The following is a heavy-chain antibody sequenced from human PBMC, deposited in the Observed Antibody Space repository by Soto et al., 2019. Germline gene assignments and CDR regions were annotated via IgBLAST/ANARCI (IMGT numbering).Heavy chain of an antibody. D-gene: IGHD6-19*01. CDR1: GYTFTTYG. J-gene: IGHJ4*02. CDR3: ARDPVAGTYFDY. Sequence: QVQLVQSGAEVKKPGASVKVSCKASGYTFTTYGISWVRQAPGQGLEWMGWINGYNGNTNYAQKLQVTVTMTTDTSTSTAYMERRSLRSDDTAVYYCARDPVAGTYFDYWGQGTLVTVSS. CDR2: INGYNGNT. V-gene: IGHV1-18*01.